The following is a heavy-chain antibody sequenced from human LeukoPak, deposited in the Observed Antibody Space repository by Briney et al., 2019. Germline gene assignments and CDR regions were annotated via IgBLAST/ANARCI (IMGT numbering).Heavy chain of an antibody. CDR2: IYYSGST. J-gene: IGHJ4*02. CDR3: ARAPYSSSSARRIDY. Sequence: PSETLSLTCTVSGGSISSGGYYWSWIRQHPGKGLEWIGYIYYSGSTYYNPSLKSRITISVDTSKNQFSLKLSSVTAADTAVYYCARAPYSSSSARRIDYWGQGTLITVSS. CDR1: GGSISSGGYY. V-gene: IGHV4-30-4*08. D-gene: IGHD6-6*01.